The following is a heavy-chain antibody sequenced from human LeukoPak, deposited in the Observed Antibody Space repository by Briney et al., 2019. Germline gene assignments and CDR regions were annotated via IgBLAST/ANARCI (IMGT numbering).Heavy chain of an antibody. V-gene: IGHV1-24*01. CDR2: FDPEDGET. D-gene: IGHD2-2*01. Sequence: GASVKVSCKVSGYTLTELSMHWVRQAPGKGLEWMGGFDPEDGETIYAQKFQGRVTMTEDTSTDTAYMELSSLRSEDTAVYYCARDRRCSSTSCYYASNNWFDPWGQGTLVTVSS. CDR3: ARDRRCSSTSCYYASNNWFDP. CDR1: GYTLTELS. J-gene: IGHJ5*02.